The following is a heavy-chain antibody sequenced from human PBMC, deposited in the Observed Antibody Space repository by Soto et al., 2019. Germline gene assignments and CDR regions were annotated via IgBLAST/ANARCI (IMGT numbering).Heavy chain of an antibody. V-gene: IGHV3-49*03. CDR2: IRSKAYGGTT. J-gene: IGHJ3*02. CDR3: TLTPQWLVPVAFDI. CDR1: GFTFGDYA. Sequence: GGSLRLSCTASGFTFGDYAMSWFRQAPGKGLEWVGFIRSKAYGGTTEYAASVKGRFTISRDDSKSIAYLQMNSLKTEDTAVYYCTLTPQWLVPVAFDIWGQGTMVTVSS. D-gene: IGHD6-19*01.